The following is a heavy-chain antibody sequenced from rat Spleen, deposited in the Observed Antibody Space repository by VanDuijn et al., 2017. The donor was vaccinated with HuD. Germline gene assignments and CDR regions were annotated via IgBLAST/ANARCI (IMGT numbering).Heavy chain of an antibody. J-gene: IGHJ2*01. CDR2: ITNTGGST. Sequence: EVQLVESGGGLVQPGRSLKLSCVASGFTFNNYWMTWIRQAPGKGLEWVASITNTGGSTYYPDSVKGRFTISRDNAKSTLYLQMNSLRSEDTATYYCTRDMTTGALFDYWGQGVMVTVSS. D-gene: IGHD1-7*01. V-gene: IGHV5-31*01. CDR1: GFTFNNYW. CDR3: TRDMTTGALFDY.